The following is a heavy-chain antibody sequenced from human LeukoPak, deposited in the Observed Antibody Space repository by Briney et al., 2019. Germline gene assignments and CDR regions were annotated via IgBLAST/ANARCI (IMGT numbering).Heavy chain of an antibody. Sequence: GGSLRLSCAASGFIFSSYWMHWVRHAPGKGLAWVSRINTDGSSTSYADSVKGRFTISRDNAKNSLYLQMNSLRAEDTAVYYCARDLEPRGQGTLVTVSS. CDR2: INTDGSST. J-gene: IGHJ4*02. D-gene: IGHD5-24*01. CDR3: ARDLEP. V-gene: IGHV3-74*01. CDR1: GFIFSSYW.